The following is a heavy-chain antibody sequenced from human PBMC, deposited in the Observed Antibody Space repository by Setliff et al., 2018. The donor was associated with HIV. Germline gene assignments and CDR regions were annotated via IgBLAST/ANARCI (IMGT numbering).Heavy chain of an antibody. V-gene: IGHV3-23*01. D-gene: IGHD2-15*01. CDR1: GFIFSSYA. Sequence: GGSLRLSCAASGFIFSSYAMSWVRQAPGKGLEWASAISGSGANTYSADSVKGRFTISRDNSKNTLYLQMNSLRAEDTAVYYCAKCGGVTCYSASWYFDYWGQGTLVTVSS. J-gene: IGHJ4*02. CDR2: ISGSGANT. CDR3: AKCGGVTCYSASWYFDY.